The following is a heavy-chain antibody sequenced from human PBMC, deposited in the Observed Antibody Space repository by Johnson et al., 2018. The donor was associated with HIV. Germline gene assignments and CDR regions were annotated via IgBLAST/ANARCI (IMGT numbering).Heavy chain of an antibody. V-gene: IGHV3-23*04. Sequence: VQLVESGGGLVKPGGSLRLSCAASGFTFSSYAMSWVRQAPGKGLEWVSAISGSGGRTGYADSVKGRFTISRDNAKNSLYLQMNSLRAEDTALYYCARTRVGAFDIWGQGTMVTVSS. CDR3: ARTRVGAFDI. J-gene: IGHJ3*02. CDR1: GFTFSSYA. D-gene: IGHD4-23*01. CDR2: ISGSGGRT.